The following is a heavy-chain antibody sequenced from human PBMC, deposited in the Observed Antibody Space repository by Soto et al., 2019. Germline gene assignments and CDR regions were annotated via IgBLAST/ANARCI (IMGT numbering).Heavy chain of an antibody. V-gene: IGHV4-30-4*02. CDR3: AKDQGIAVAVFDY. Sequence: PSETLSLTCTVSGGSISSGDYYWSWIRQPPGKGLEWIGYIYYSGSTYYNPSLKSRATISVDMSKRQIFLKPSSVTAADTAVYYCAKDQGIAVAVFDYWGRGTLVTVSS. J-gene: IGHJ4*02. CDR1: GGSISSGDYY. D-gene: IGHD6-19*01. CDR2: IYYSGST.